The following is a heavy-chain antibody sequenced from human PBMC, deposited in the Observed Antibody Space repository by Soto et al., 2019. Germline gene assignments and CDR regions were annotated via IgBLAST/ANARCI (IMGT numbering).Heavy chain of an antibody. D-gene: IGHD5-12*01. CDR3: ARNGGDSGYDFGPGPCPVDY. V-gene: IGHV1-69*02. J-gene: IGHJ4*02. CDR2: IIPILGIA. Sequence: QVQLVQSGAEVKKPGSSVKVSCKASGGTFSSYTISWVRQAPGQGLEWMGRIIPILGIANYAQKFQGRVTITADKSTRTAYMELGRLRSENTAVYYCARNGGDSGYDFGPGPCPVDYWGQGTLVTVSS. CDR1: GGTFSSYT.